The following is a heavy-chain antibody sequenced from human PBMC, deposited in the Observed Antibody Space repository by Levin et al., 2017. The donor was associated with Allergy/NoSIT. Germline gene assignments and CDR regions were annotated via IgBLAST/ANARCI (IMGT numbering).Heavy chain of an antibody. Sequence: QSGGSLRLSCAASGFTFSSYAMHWVRQAPGKGLEWVAVISYDGSNKYYADSVKGRFTISRDNSKNTLYLQMNSLRAEDTAVYYCARAGGGGYFDYWGQGTLVTVSS. CDR3: ARAGGGGYFDY. CDR1: GFTFSSYA. J-gene: IGHJ4*02. CDR2: ISYDGSNK. D-gene: IGHD4-23*01. V-gene: IGHV3-30-3*01.